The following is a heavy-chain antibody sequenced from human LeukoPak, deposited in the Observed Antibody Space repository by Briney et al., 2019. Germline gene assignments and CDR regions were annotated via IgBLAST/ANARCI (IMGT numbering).Heavy chain of an antibody. CDR2: ISAYNGNT. CDR3: ARVTITFGGVIAPFDY. J-gene: IGHJ4*02. D-gene: IGHD3-16*02. CDR1: GYTFTSYG. Sequence: GAPVKVSCKASGYTFTSYGISWVRQAPGQGLEWMGWISAYNGNTNYAQKLQGRVTMTTDTSTSTAYMELRSLRSDDTAVYYCARVTITFGGVIAPFDYWGQGTLVTVSS. V-gene: IGHV1-18*01.